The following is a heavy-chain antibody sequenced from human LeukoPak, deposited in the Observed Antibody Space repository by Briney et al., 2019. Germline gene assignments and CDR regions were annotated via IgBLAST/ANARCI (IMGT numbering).Heavy chain of an antibody. D-gene: IGHD2-21*01. V-gene: IGHV3-48*02. Sequence: GGSLRHSCAAPGFIFISYAMNWVCQALGKGRWWISYISPTYTIYYSDSVRGRFTISRDNAKNSLFLQMNSLRDEDTAVYFCARDHDWGFDYWGPGTLVAVSS. CDR2: ISPTYTI. J-gene: IGHJ4*02. CDR1: GFIFISYA. CDR3: ARDHDWGFDY.